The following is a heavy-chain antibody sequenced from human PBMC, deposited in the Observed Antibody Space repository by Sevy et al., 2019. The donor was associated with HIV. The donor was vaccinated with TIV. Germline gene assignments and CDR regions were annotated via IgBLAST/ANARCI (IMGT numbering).Heavy chain of an antibody. J-gene: IGHJ4*02. V-gene: IGHV4-4*07. CDR3: AGDGITMVRGATGFDY. Sequence: SETLSLTCTVSGGSISSYYWSWIRQPAGKGLEWIGRIYTSGSTNYNPSLKSRFTMSVDTSKNQFSLKLSSVTAADTAVYYCAGDGITMVRGATGFDYWGQGTLVTVSS. CDR2: IYTSGST. D-gene: IGHD3-10*01. CDR1: GGSISSYY.